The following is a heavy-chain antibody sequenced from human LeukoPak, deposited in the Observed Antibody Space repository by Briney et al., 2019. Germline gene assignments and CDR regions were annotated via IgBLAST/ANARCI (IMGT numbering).Heavy chain of an antibody. J-gene: IGHJ5*02. CDR2: INHSGST. V-gene: IGHV4-34*01. Sequence: SETLSLTCAVYGGSFSGYYWSWIRQPPGKGLEWIGEINHSGSTNYNPSLKSRVTISVDTTKNQFSLKLSSVTAADTAVYYCARGLSKWVVVPAATSYNWFDPWGQGTLVTVSS. D-gene: IGHD2-2*01. CDR1: GGSFSGYY. CDR3: ARGLSKWVVVPAATSYNWFDP.